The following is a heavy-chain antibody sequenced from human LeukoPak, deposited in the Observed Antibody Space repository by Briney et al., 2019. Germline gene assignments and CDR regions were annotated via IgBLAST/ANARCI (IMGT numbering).Heavy chain of an antibody. V-gene: IGHV3-30*18. CDR3: AKDHYYDSSGYASYY. Sequence: GGSLRLSCAASGFTFSSYGMHWVRQAPGKGLEWVAVISYDGSNKYYADSVKGRFTISRDNSKNTLYLQMNSLRAEDTAVYYCAKDHYYDSSGYASYYWGQGTLVTVSS. J-gene: IGHJ4*02. CDR1: GFTFSSYG. CDR2: ISYDGSNK. D-gene: IGHD3-22*01.